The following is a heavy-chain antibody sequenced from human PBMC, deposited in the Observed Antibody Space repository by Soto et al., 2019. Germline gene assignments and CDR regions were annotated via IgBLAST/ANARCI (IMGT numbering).Heavy chain of an antibody. Sequence: GESLKISCKGSGYSFTSYWISWVRQMPGKGLEWMGRIDPSDSYTKYSPSFQGHVTISADKSISTAYLQWSSLKASDTAMYYCARPHYDILTGYSLGAFAIWGQGTMVTVSS. J-gene: IGHJ3*02. CDR3: ARPHYDILTGYSLGAFAI. CDR2: IDPSDSYT. CDR1: GYSFTSYW. D-gene: IGHD3-9*01. V-gene: IGHV5-10-1*01.